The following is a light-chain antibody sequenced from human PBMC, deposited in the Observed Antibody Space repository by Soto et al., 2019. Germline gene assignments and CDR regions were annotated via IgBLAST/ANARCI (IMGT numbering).Light chain of an antibody. Sequence: EIVMTQSPATLSVSPGERATLSCRASQSVSSNLVWYQQKPGQAPRLLIYAASPRATGIPARFSGSGSGTEFTLTISSLQSEDFAVYYCQQYNNWPLTFGGGTKVEIK. CDR2: AAS. J-gene: IGKJ4*01. CDR1: QSVSSN. CDR3: QQYNNWPLT. V-gene: IGKV3-15*01.